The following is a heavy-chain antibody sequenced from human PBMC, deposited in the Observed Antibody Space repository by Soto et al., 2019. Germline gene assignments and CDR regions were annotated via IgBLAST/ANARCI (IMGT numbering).Heavy chain of an antibody. CDR2: IKQDGSEQ. Sequence: EVQLVESGGGLVQPGGSLRLSCAASGFTFSGYWMSWVRQAPGKGLEWVANIKQDGSEQFYVDSVKGRFTISRDNAKSSLYLQLISLRAEDTAVYYCAREAVWGQGTTVTVSS. V-gene: IGHV3-7*05. J-gene: IGHJ6*02. CDR3: AREAV. CDR1: GFTFSGYW.